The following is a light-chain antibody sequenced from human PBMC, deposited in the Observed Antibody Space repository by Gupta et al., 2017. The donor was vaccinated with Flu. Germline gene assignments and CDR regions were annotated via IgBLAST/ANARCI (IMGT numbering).Light chain of an antibody. CDR3: QQFNSSPIT. Sequence: DIQLTQSPSFLSASVGDRVTITCRASQGISSYLAWYQQKPGKAPKLLIYAASTLQSGVPSRFSGSGSGTEFTLTISSLQPEDFATYYCQQFNSSPITFGRGTKLEIK. V-gene: IGKV1-9*01. J-gene: IGKJ4*01. CDR1: QGISSY. CDR2: AAS.